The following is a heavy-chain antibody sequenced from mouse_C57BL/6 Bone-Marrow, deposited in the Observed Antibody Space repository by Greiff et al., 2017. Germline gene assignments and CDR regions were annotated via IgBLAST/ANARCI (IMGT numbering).Heavy chain of an antibody. CDR1: GYTFTSYW. V-gene: IGHV1-59*01. CDR3: ARVGPTVVASDY. Sequence: VQLQQPGAELVRPGTSVKLSCKASGYTFTSYWMHWVKQRPGQGLEWIGVIDPSDSYTNYNQKLKGKATLTVDTSSSTAYMQLSSLTSEDSAVYYCARVGPTVVASDYWGQGTTLTVSS. D-gene: IGHD1-1*01. J-gene: IGHJ2*01. CDR2: IDPSDSYT.